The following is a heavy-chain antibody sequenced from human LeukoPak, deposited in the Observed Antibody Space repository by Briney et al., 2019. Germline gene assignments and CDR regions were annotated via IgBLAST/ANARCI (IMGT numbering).Heavy chain of an antibody. CDR3: ARISGSGGSYYYYYMDV. CDR1: GFTFSGHG. Sequence: PGGSLRLSCAASGFTFSGHGMNWVRQAPGKGLEWLAYISHRSNTIYYADSVRGRFTVSRDNPKNSLFLQMNSLRAEDTAVYFCARISGSGGSYYYYYMDVWGKGTTVTVSS. CDR2: ISHRSNTI. D-gene: IGHD3-10*01. J-gene: IGHJ6*03. V-gene: IGHV3-48*04.